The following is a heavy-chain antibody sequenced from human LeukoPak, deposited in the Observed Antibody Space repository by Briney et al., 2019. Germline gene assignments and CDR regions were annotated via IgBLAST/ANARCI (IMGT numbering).Heavy chain of an antibody. J-gene: IGHJ4*02. V-gene: IGHV4-4*07. Sequence: SQTLSLTCIVSGGSITNYDWIWIRQRAGKGLEWVGRISTRGSTTYNPSLKSRVTMSVDTSKKWVSLRLSSVAAADTAVYYCARAPSSGTYYYFAYWGQGTLVTVSS. CDR1: GGSITNYD. D-gene: IGHD3-22*01. CDR3: ARAPSSGTYYYFAY. CDR2: ISTRGST.